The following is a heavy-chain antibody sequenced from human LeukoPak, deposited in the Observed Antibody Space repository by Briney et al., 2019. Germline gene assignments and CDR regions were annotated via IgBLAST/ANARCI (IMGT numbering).Heavy chain of an antibody. V-gene: IGHV1-18*01. J-gene: IGHJ5*02. CDR1: GYTFTSYG. D-gene: IGHD6-19*01. Sequence: ASVKVSCKASGYTFTSYGISWVRQAPGQGLEWMGWISAYNGNTNYAQKLQGRVTMTTDTSTSTAYMELRSLRPDDTAVYYCARTPRSSGWYRDYNWFDPWGQGTLVTVSS. CDR3: ARTPRSSGWYRDYNWFDP. CDR2: ISAYNGNT.